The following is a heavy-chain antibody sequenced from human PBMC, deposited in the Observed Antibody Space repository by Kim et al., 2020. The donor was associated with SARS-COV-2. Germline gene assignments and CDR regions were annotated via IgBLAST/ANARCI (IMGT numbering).Heavy chain of an antibody. Sequence: GGSLRLSCAASGFTFSSYAMSWVRQAPGKGLEWVSAISGGGVSTYYADSVKGRFTISRDNSKNTLYLQMNSLRAEDTAVYYCAKDWGFTYGWGSFFDCWGQGTLVTVSS. V-gene: IGHV3-23*01. J-gene: IGHJ4*02. CDR3: AKDWGFTYGWGSFFDC. D-gene: IGHD3-10*01. CDR1: GFTFSSYA. CDR2: ISGGGVST.